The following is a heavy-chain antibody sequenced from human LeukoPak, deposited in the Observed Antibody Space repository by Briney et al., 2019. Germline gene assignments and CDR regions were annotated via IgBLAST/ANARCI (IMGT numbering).Heavy chain of an antibody. V-gene: IGHV1-18*01. CDR2: ISAQHGLT. CDR1: GYSENFYG. Sequence: GASVKVSCKTSGYSENFYGITWVRQVAGQGLEWMGWISAQHGLTEYAPNSKDRVTMTTDTYTNTAYMGLRSLRSDDTAVYYCAGSLGYCTSNVCYLKYWGQGTLVTVSS. J-gene: IGHJ4*02. CDR3: AGSLGYCTSNVCYLKY. D-gene: IGHD2-8*01.